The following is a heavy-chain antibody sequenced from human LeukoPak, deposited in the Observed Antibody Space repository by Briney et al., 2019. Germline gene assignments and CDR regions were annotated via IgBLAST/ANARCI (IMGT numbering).Heavy chain of an antibody. Sequence: ASVKVSCKASGYTFTGYYMHWVRQAPGQGPEWMGWINPNSGGTNYAQKFQGRVTMTRDTSISTAYMELSRLRSDDTAVYYCARDFYYGSGSYYNYYYYYMDVWGKGTTVTVSS. CDR3: ARDFYYGSGSYYNYYYYYMDV. V-gene: IGHV1-2*02. J-gene: IGHJ6*03. CDR2: INPNSGGT. CDR1: GYTFTGYY. D-gene: IGHD3-10*01.